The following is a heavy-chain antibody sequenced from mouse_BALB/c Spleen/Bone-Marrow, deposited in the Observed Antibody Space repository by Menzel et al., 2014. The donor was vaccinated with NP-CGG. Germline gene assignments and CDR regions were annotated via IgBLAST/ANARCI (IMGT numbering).Heavy chain of an antibody. V-gene: IGHV7-3*02. CDR2: IRNKANGYTT. Sequence: EVQLVESGGGLVQPGGSLRLSCATSGFTFTDYYMNWVRQPPGKALEWLGFIRNKANGYTTEYSASVKSRLTISRDNSQNILYLQMNTLRADDSATYYCARDKGRVFFDYWGQGTTLTVSS. CDR1: GFTFTDYY. CDR3: ARDKGRVFFDY. J-gene: IGHJ2*01.